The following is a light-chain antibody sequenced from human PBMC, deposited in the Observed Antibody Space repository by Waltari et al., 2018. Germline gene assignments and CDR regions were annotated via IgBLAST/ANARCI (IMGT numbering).Light chain of an antibody. CDR3: ATWDDSLNAYV. CDR2: YDN. V-gene: IGLV1-36*01. CDR1: SSNIENNA. Sequence: QSVLTQPPSVSGAPQQRVTISCSGSSSNIENNAVNWYQHLPGRAPKLLIRYDNLLPSGVSARFSASKSGTSASLAISGLQSDDEADYYCATWDDSLNAYVFGSGTKVTVV. J-gene: IGLJ1*01.